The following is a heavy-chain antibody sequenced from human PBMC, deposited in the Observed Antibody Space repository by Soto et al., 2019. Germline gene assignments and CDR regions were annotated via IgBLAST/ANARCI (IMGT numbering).Heavy chain of an antibody. CDR2: IYYSGST. V-gene: IGHV4-59*08. Sequence: QVQLQESGPGLVKPSETLSLTCTVSGGSISSYYWSWIRQPPGKGLEWIGYIYYSGSTNYNPSLKRRVTLSVDTSKIQFSLKLSSVTAADTAVYYCARRYGNAFDIWGQGTMVTVSS. D-gene: IGHD1-1*01. CDR3: ARRYGNAFDI. J-gene: IGHJ3*02. CDR1: GGSISSYY.